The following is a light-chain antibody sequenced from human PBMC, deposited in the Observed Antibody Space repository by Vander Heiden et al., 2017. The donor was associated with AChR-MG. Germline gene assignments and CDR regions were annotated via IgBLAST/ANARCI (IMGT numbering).Light chain of an antibody. CDR2: DAS. CDR3: QQHEKVPLFT. Sequence: DIQMTQSPSSLSASIGDRVTITCQASQDINNYLNWYQHKPGKAPRLLIYDASNLQTGVPSRFSGSGSGTDFTFTISSLQPEDIATYYCQQHEKVPLFTFGPGTKVDIK. CDR1: QDINNY. V-gene: IGKV1-33*01. J-gene: IGKJ3*01.